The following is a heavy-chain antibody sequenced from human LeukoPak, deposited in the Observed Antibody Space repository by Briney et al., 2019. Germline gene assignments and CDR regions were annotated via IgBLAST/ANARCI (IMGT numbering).Heavy chain of an antibody. Sequence: QTRGALRLCCAAPGFTFSSYSMNAVRQAPGKGLEMDSYISSSSNTIYYADSVKGRFSISRDNAKNSLYLQMNSLRAEDTAVYYCARDHSNWEGVDYWGQGTLVTVSS. CDR1: GFTFSSYS. D-gene: IGHD7-27*01. CDR3: ARDHSNWEGVDY. CDR2: ISSSSNTI. J-gene: IGHJ4*02. V-gene: IGHV3-48*01.